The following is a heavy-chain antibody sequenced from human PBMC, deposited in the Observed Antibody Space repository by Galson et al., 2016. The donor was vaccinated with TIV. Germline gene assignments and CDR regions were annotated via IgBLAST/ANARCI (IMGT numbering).Heavy chain of an antibody. J-gene: IGHJ4*02. CDR3: AKAADFTVGTARH. CDR1: GFTFSNYN. CDR2: ISSSSHSI. D-gene: IGHD1-14*01. Sequence: SLRLSCAASGFTFSNYNMNWVRQAPWKGLEWVSSISSSSHSIYYADAVKGRFTASRANANNLLVLQMNSITPEDSAIYYCAKAADFTVGTARHRGKGTQVTVSS. V-gene: IGHV3-21*06.